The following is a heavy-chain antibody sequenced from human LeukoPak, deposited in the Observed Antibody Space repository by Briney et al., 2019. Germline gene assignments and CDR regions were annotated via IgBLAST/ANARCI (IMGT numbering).Heavy chain of an antibody. CDR3: ARVVVITLFDY. D-gene: IGHD3-22*01. CDR1: GGSISSNIYY. Sequence: SETLSLTYTVSGGSISSNIYYWGWIRQPPGKGLEWIGRIYYSGTTYYNPSLKSRVTISVDTSKNQFSLKLSSVTAADTAVYYCARVVVITLFDYWGQGTLVTVSS. CDR2: IYYSGTT. V-gene: IGHV4-39*07. J-gene: IGHJ4*02.